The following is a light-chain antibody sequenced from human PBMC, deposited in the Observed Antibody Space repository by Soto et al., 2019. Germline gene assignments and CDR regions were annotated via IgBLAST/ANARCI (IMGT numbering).Light chain of an antibody. J-gene: IGKJ5*01. V-gene: IGKV3-20*01. CDR2: GTS. CDR3: QQYNNWIT. CDR1: ERIYSAY. Sequence: EVVLTQSPGTLSLSRGERATLSCRASERIYSAYLGWYQQKPGQAPRLLIYGTSSRATGIPDRFSGSWSGTEFTLTISSPQSEDFAVYYCQQYNNWITFGQGTRLEIK.